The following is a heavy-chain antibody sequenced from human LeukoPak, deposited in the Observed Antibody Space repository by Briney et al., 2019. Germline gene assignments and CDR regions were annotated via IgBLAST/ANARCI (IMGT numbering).Heavy chain of an antibody. J-gene: IGHJ5*02. V-gene: IGHV3-15*01. CDR3: TTTIFGVVERFDP. D-gene: IGHD3-3*01. CDR1: GFTLSNAW. Sequence: GGSLRLSCAASGFTLSNAWMSWVRQAPGKGLEWVGRIKSKTDGGTTDYAAPVKGRFTISRDDSKNTLYLQMNSLKTEDTAVYYCTTTIFGVVERFDPWGQGTLVTVSS. CDR2: IKSKTDGGTT.